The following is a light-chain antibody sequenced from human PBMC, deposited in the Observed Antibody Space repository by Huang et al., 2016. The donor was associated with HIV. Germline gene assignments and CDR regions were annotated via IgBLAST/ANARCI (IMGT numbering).Light chain of an antibody. J-gene: IGKJ5*01. CDR2: GSS. Sequence: QLTQSPPSLSASVGDTIIISCRASQDIGTSLDWYQQKTGRAPKLLISGSSTLQNGVPSRFSGDSAGTFFTLFITGLQPEDFATYYCQQLHTYPITFGQGTRLDIK. V-gene: IGKV1-13*02. CDR3: QQLHTYPIT. CDR1: QDIGTS.